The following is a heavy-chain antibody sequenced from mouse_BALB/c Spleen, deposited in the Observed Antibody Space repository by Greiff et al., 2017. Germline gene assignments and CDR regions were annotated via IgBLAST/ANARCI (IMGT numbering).Heavy chain of an antibody. D-gene: IGHD1-1*01. V-gene: IGHV5-4*02. Sequence: EVQGVESGGGLVKPGGSLKLSCAASGFTFSDYYMYWVRQTPEKRLEWVATISDGGSYTYYPDSVKGRFTISSDNAKNNLYLQMSSLKSEDTAMYYCARALDYGSSQWYFDVWGAGTTVTVSS. CDR2: ISDGGSYT. CDR3: ARALDYGSSQWYFDV. J-gene: IGHJ1*01. CDR1: GFTFSDYY.